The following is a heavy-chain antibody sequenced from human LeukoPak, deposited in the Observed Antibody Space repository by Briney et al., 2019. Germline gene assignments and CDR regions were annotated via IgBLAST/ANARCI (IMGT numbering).Heavy chain of an antibody. CDR2: INGNGGST. CDR1: EFPFDDFG. Sequence: GGSRRLSWPASEFPFDDFGMSWVRQAQGKGLEWASGINGNGGSTGYADSVKGRFTISRDNAKNSLYLQMNSLRAEDTALYYCARGTYYYDSSGYRYLDYWGQGTLVTVSS. CDR3: ARGTYYYDSSGYRYLDY. D-gene: IGHD3-22*01. V-gene: IGHV3-20*04. J-gene: IGHJ4*02.